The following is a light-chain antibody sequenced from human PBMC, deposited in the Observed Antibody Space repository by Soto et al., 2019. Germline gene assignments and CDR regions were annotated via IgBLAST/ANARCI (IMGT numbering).Light chain of an antibody. CDR3: QQYGGSMT. J-gene: IGKJ5*01. CDR2: DIS. CDR1: QSLSSNY. Sequence: EIVLTQSPGTLSLSPGDTATLSCRASQSLSSNYLAWYQQRPGQAPKLLIYDISSRATGIPDMFSGSGSETDFTLTITRVVPEDFAVYYCQQYGGSMTFGQGTRLEIE. V-gene: IGKV3-20*01.